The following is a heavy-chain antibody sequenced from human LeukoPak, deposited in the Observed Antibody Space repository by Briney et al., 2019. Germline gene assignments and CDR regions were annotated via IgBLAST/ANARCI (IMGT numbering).Heavy chain of an antibody. CDR2: INHSGST. V-gene: IGHV4-34*01. CDR3: ARGLGEQQLVRVDY. J-gene: IGHJ4*02. D-gene: IGHD6-13*01. CDR1: GGSFSASY. Sequence: PSETLSLTCAVYGGSFSASYWSWIRQPPGKGLEWIGEINHSGSTNYNPSLKSRVTISVDTSKNQFSLKLSSVTAADTAVYYCARGLGEQQLVRVDYWGQGTLVTVSS.